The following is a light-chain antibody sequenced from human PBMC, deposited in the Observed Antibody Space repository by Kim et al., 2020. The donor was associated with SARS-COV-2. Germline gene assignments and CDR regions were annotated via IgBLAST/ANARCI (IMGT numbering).Light chain of an antibody. CDR2: GAS. CDR1: QSLSSSY. CDR3: QQYGSSPQT. Sequence: EIVLTQSPGTLSLSPGERATLSCRASQSLSSSYLAWYQQKPGQAPRLLIYGASSRATGIPDRFSGSGSGTDFTLTISRLEPEDFAVYYCQQYGSSPQTFGGGTKVDIK. J-gene: IGKJ4*01. V-gene: IGKV3-20*01.